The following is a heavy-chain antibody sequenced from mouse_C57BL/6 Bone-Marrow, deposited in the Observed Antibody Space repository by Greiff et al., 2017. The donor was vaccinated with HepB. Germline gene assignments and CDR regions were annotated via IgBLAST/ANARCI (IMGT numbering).Heavy chain of an antibody. V-gene: IGHV5-4*01. J-gene: IGHJ2*01. Sequence: EVKLMESGGGLVKPGGSLKLSCAASGFTFSSYAMSWVRQTPEKRLEWVATISDGGSYTYYPDNVKGRFTISRDNAKNNLYLQMSHLKSEDTAMYCCARDRPLRGYFDYWGQGTTLTVSS. CDR2: ISDGGSYT. CDR1: GFTFSSYA. CDR3: ARDRPLRGYFDY. D-gene: IGHD6-1*01.